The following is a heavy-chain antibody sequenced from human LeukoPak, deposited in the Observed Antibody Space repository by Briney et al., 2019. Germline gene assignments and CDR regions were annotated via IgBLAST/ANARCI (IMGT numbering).Heavy chain of an antibody. CDR3: ARDLLRGSRDEAEYFQH. Sequence: ASVKVSCKASGGTFSSYVISWVRQAPGQGLEWMGGIIPIFGTPHYAQKFQGRVTITADESTSTAYMGLSSLRYEDTAVYYCARDLLRGSRDEAEYFQHWGQGTLITVSS. J-gene: IGHJ1*01. D-gene: IGHD3-10*01. CDR2: IIPIFGTP. V-gene: IGHV1-69*01. CDR1: GGTFSSYV.